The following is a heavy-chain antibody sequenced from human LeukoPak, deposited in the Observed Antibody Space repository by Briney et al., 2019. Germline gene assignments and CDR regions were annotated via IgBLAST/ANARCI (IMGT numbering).Heavy chain of an antibody. CDR1: GGSISSYY. J-gene: IGHJ4*02. CDR2: IYYSGST. Sequence: PSETLSLTYTVSGGSISSYYWSWIRQPPGKGLEWIGYIYYSGSTNYNPSLKSRVTISVDTSKNQFSLKLSSVTAADTAVYYCARDRTGRFDYWGQGTLVTVSS. V-gene: IGHV4-59*01. CDR3: ARDRTGRFDY.